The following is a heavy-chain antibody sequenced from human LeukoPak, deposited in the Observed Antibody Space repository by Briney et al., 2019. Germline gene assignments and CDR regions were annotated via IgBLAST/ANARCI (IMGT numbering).Heavy chain of an antibody. CDR3: AKDLFPRNRWFGELGGDFDY. CDR2: IEYSSSSI. CDR1: GFTFSSYS. Sequence: PWGSLRLSCAASGFTFSSYSMNWVRQAPGKGLEWVSYIEYSSSSIYYADSVKGRFTISRDNAKNSLYLQMNSLRAEDTAVYYCAKDLFPRNRWFGELGGDFDYWGQGTLVTVSS. V-gene: IGHV3-48*01. J-gene: IGHJ4*02. D-gene: IGHD3-10*01.